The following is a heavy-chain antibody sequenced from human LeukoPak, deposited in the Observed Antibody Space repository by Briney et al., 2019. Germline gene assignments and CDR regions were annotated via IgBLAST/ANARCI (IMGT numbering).Heavy chain of an antibody. D-gene: IGHD5-18*01. V-gene: IGHV1-24*01. Sequence: ASEKVFCKVSGYTLTELSMHWARQAPRKGLEWMGGFDPEDGETIYAQKFQGRVTMTEDTSTDTAYMELSSLRSEDTAVYYCATDVSGGYSYGGDYWGQGTLVTVSS. CDR3: ATDVSGGYSYGGDY. CDR2: FDPEDGET. J-gene: IGHJ4*02. CDR1: GYTLTELS.